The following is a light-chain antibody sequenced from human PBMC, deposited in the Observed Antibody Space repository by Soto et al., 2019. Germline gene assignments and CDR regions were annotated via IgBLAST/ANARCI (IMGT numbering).Light chain of an antibody. CDR3: HQYNNWPPYT. V-gene: IGKV3-15*01. Sequence: IVMTQSPVTLSVSPVERPTLACRASQSVFTSLACYQQKPGQAPRLLIYSASTRATGVPARFSARGAGTEFSLTIGSLQSEDFAVYYCHQYNNWPPYTFGQGTKLEIK. CDR2: SAS. J-gene: IGKJ2*01. CDR1: QSVFTS.